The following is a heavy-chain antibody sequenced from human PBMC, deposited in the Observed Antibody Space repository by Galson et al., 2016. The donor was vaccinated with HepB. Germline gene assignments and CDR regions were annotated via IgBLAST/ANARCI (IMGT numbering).Heavy chain of an antibody. D-gene: IGHD2-15*01. V-gene: IGHV4-31*03. CDR2: MYYSGRT. CDR3: AGDRFYCSGGSCHSRLEP. Sequence: TLSLTCTVSGGSISSGGYYWSWIRQHPGKGLEWIGNMYYSGRTYYNPALKSRLTISVDTSRNQFSLRLSSVTAADTAVYYCAGDRFYCSGGSCHSRLEPWGQGTLVTVSS. CDR1: GGSISSGGYY. J-gene: IGHJ5*02.